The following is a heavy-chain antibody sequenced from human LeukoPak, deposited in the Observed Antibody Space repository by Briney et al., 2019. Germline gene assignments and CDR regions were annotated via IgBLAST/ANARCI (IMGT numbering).Heavy chain of an antibody. CDR3: ASMALNSQPGY. CDR1: GGSISSSSYY. Sequence: SETLSLTCTVSGGSISSSSYYWGWIRQPPGKGLEWIGSIYYSGSTYYNPSLKSRVTISVDTSKNQFSLKLSSVTAADTAVYYCASMALNSQPGYWGQGTLVTVSS. CDR2: IYYSGST. D-gene: IGHD2/OR15-2a*01. V-gene: IGHV4-39*01. J-gene: IGHJ4*02.